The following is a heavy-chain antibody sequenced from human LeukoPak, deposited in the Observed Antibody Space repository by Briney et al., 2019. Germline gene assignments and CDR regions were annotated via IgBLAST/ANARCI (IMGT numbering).Heavy chain of an antibody. CDR1: GFTFSSYR. CDR2: ISYDGSNK. J-gene: IGHJ4*02. D-gene: IGHD3-10*01. V-gene: IGHV3-30*18. Sequence: GGYLRLSCAASGFTFSSYRMHWVRQAPGKGLEWVAVISYDGSNKYYADSVKGRFTVSRDNSKNTLYLQMNSLRAEDTAVDYCAKDGHVYGSGSYLDYWGQGTLVTVSS. CDR3: AKDGHVYGSGSYLDY.